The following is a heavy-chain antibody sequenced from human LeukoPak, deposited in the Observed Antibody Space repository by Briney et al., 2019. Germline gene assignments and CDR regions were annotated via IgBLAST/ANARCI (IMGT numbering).Heavy chain of an antibody. J-gene: IGHJ5*02. CDR2: INSDGSWT. Sequence: GGSLRLSCAASGNYWMHWVRQAPGKGLVWVSHINSDGSWTSYADSVKGRFTISKDNAKNTVYLEMNSLSVEDTATYYCIRDFRSADLWGQGTLVTVTS. CDR3: IRDFRSADL. CDR1: GNYW. V-gene: IGHV3-74*01.